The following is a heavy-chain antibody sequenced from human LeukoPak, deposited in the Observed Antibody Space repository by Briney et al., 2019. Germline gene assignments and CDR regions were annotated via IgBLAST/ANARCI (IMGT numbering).Heavy chain of an antibody. CDR2: ISGSGGST. CDR1: GFTFSSYA. D-gene: IGHD6-19*01. V-gene: IGHV3-23*01. CDR3: AKDPHGSGWFDY. J-gene: IGHJ4*02. Sequence: GGSLRLSCAASGFTFSSYAMSWVRQAPGKGLEWVSDISGSGGSTYYADSVKGRFTISRDNSKNTLYLQMNSLRAEDTAVYYCAKDPHGSGWFDYWGQGTLVTVSS.